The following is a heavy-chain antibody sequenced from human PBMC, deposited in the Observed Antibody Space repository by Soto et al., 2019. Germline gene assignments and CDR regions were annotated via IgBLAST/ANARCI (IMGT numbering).Heavy chain of an antibody. CDR2: ITFRGVT. CDR1: GDSLSCYA. Sequence: SETLSLTCDVHGDSLSCYAWSWIRQPPGKGLEWIGEITFRGVTNYHPSLKSRLSMSVDTSKNRISLNVSSVTAADTALYFCARANQAAMITHYYDAMDVWGQGTTVTVSS. D-gene: IGHD5-18*01. CDR3: ARANQAAMITHYYDAMDV. V-gene: IGHV4-34*01. J-gene: IGHJ6*02.